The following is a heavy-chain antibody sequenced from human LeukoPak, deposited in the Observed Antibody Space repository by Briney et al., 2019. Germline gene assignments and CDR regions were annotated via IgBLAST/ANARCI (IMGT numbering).Heavy chain of an antibody. CDR2: INHSGST. CDR3: ARGPLGWFGESRPLDY. Sequence: PSETLSLTCAVYGGSFSGYYWSWIRQPPGKGPEWIGEINHSGSTNYNPSLKSRVTISVDTSKNQFSLKLSSVTAADTAVYYCARGPLGWFGESRPLDYWGQGTLVTVSS. J-gene: IGHJ4*02. CDR1: GGSFSGYY. D-gene: IGHD3-10*01. V-gene: IGHV4-34*01.